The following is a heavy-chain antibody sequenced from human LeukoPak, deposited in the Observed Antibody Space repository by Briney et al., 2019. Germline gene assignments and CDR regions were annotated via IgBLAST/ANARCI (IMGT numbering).Heavy chain of an antibody. Sequence: ASVKVSCKASGGTFSSYAISWVRQAPGQGLEWMGRIIPILGITNYAQKFQGRVTITADKSTTTAYMEVSSLRSEDTAVYYCARGKRLVGATNPWSYFDYWGQGTLVTVSS. CDR3: ARGKRLVGATNPWSYFDY. CDR1: GGTFSSYA. V-gene: IGHV1-69*04. D-gene: IGHD1-26*01. CDR2: IIPILGIT. J-gene: IGHJ4*02.